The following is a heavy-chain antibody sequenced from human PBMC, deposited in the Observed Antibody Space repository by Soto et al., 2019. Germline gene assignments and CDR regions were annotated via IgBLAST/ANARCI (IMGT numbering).Heavy chain of an antibody. CDR1: GFTFSSYS. CDR3: ARDWKRITIFGVATRAFDI. CDR2: ISSSSSTI. D-gene: IGHD3-3*01. J-gene: IGHJ3*02. Sequence: PGGSLRLCCAASGFTFSSYSMNWVRQAPGKGLEWVSYISSSSSTIYYADSVKGRFTISRDNAKNSLYLQMNSLRAEDTAVYYCARDWKRITIFGVATRAFDIWGQGTMVTVSS. V-gene: IGHV3-48*01.